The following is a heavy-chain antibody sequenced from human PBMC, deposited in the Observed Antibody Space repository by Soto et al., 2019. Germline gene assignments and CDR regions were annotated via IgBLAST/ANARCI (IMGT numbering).Heavy chain of an antibody. CDR1: GGSINSGDYY. J-gene: IGHJ4*02. D-gene: IGHD3-22*01. V-gene: IGHV4-30-4*01. CDR2: ISYSGST. CDR3: ARDDAYYFDTTTAYFFYY. Sequence: TLSLTCTVSGGSINSGDYYWSWIRQTPGKGLEWIGYISYSGSTHYNPSLKSRVTISLDTSKNHSSLTLRSVTAADTAVYYCARDDAYYFDTTTAYFFYYWGQGTLVTVSS.